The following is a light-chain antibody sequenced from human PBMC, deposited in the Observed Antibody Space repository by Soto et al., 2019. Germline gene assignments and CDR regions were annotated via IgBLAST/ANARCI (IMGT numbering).Light chain of an antibody. CDR3: SSYAGRETGV. V-gene: IGLV2-8*01. CDR2: EVF. CDR1: SNNIGAYNY. Sequence: QSVLTQPPSASGSPGQSVTISCTGTSNNIGAYNYVSWYQQHPGKAPKLLIYEVFRRPSGVPDRFSGSRSGNTASLTVSGLQLEDEADYYCSSYAGRETGVFGTGTKVTVL. J-gene: IGLJ1*01.